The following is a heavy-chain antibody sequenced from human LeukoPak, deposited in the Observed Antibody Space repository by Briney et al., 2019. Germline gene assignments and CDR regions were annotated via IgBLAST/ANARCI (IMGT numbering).Heavy chain of an antibody. V-gene: IGHV1-2*02. CDR2: VNPNSGGT. Sequence: ASVKVSCKASGYTFTGYYIHWVRQSPGQGLEWMGWVNPNSGGTNYALKFQGRVTMTRDTSISTAYMELSRLRSDDTAVYYCARDLYDFWSGQTPDYYYYYMDVSGKGTTVTVSS. D-gene: IGHD3-3*01. CDR1: GYTFTGYY. J-gene: IGHJ6*03. CDR3: ARDLYDFWSGQTPDYYYYYMDV.